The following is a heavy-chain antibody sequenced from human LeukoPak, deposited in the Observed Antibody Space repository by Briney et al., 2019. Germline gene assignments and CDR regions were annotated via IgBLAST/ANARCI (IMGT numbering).Heavy chain of an antibody. D-gene: IGHD3-22*01. V-gene: IGHV3-23*01. Sequence: GVTLRLSCAASGFTFSIYGMSWVRQAPAKGLEWVSAISGSGGSTYYADSVKGRFTVSRDNSKNTLYLQMNSLRAEDTAVYYCAKYSHDSSGSYDYWGQGTLVTVSS. CDR1: GFTFSIYG. CDR2: ISGSGGST. J-gene: IGHJ4*02. CDR3: AKYSHDSSGSYDY.